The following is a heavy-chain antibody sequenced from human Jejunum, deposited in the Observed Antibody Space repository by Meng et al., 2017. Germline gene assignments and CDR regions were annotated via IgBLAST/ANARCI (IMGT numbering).Heavy chain of an antibody. J-gene: IGHJ4*02. CDR1: GGAVGRAGYQ. Sequence: QVQLQESGPGVVGPPETLALICTVSGGAVGRAGYQWGWIRQPPGRGLEWIGYANTNYNPSLKRRVTISLDTSRNLFSLSLTSVTAADTAVYYCARDSMGSLDYWGQGILVTVSS. D-gene: IGHD1-26*01. CDR3: ARDSMGSLDY. CDR2: ANT. V-gene: IGHV4-61*08.